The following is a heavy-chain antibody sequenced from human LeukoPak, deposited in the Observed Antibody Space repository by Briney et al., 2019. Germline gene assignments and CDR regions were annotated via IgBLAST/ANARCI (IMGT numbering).Heavy chain of an antibody. CDR2: ISYDGSNK. CDR3: ARGAATVTTRYFDL. CDR1: GFTFSDYY. J-gene: IGHJ2*01. Sequence: GGSLRLSCAASGFTFSDYYMSWTRQAPGKGLEWVAVISYDGSNKYYADSVKGRFTISRDNAKNSLYLQMNSLRAEDTALYYCARGAATVTTRYFDLWGRGTLVTVSS. V-gene: IGHV3-30*03. D-gene: IGHD4-17*01.